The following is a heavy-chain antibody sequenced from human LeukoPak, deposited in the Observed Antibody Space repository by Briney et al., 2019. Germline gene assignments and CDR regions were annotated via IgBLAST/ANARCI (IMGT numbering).Heavy chain of an antibody. CDR3: ARTPLTSGSSLDY. V-gene: IGHV3-48*01. Sequence: PGGSLRLSCAASGFTFSSYSMNWVRQAPGKGLEWVSYISSSSSTIYYADSVKGRFTISRDNAKNSLYLQMNSLRAEDTAVYYCARTPLTSGSSLDYWGQGTLVTVSS. CDR1: GFTFSSYS. CDR2: ISSSSSTI. D-gene: IGHD1-26*01. J-gene: IGHJ4*02.